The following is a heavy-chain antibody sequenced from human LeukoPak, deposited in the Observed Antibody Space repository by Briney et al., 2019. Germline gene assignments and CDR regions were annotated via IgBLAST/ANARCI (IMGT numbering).Heavy chain of an antibody. J-gene: IGHJ3*02. D-gene: IGHD2-2*01. CDR3: ARPTRVPAAIADAFDI. V-gene: IGHV1-18*01. CDR1: GYTFTSYG. CDR2: ITDYSGNT. Sequence: ASVKVSCKASGYTFTSYGISWVRQAPGQGLEWMGWITDYSGNTNYAQKFQGRVTMTTDTSTSTAYMELRSLRSEDTAVYYCARPTRVPAAIADAFDIWGQGTMVTVSS.